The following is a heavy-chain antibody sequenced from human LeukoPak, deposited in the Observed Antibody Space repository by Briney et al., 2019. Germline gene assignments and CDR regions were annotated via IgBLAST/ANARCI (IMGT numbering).Heavy chain of an antibody. Sequence: GGSLRLSCAASGFTFSSYSMNWVRQTPGKGLESVSSISSSSSYIYYADSVKGRFTISRDNAKNSLYLEMKRLRAEDRAVYCCERDGSGGWTGVDYWGQGTLVTVSS. CDR3: ERDGSGGWTGVDY. D-gene: IGHD6-19*01. V-gene: IGHV3-21*01. CDR1: GFTFSSYS. J-gene: IGHJ4*02. CDR2: ISSSSSYI.